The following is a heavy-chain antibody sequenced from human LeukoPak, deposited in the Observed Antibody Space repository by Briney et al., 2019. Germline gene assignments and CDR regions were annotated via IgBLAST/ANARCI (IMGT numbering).Heavy chain of an antibody. J-gene: IGHJ4*02. Sequence: GGSLRLSCAASGFTFSSYWMYWVRQAPGKGLEWVAVISYDGSNKYYADSVKGRFTISRDNSKNTLYLQMNSLRAEDTAVYYCAKVVVTAVEWGQGTLVTVSS. CDR1: GFTFSSYW. D-gene: IGHD2-21*02. CDR3: AKVVVTAVE. CDR2: ISYDGSNK. V-gene: IGHV3-30*18.